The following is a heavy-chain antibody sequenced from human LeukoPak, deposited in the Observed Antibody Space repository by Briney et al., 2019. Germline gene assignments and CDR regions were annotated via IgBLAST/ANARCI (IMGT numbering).Heavy chain of an antibody. D-gene: IGHD1-26*01. CDR3: ATGRSGSYLYFDY. V-gene: IGHV1-69*13. CDR1: GGTFSSYA. CDR2: IIPIFGTA. J-gene: IGHJ4*02. Sequence: SVKVSCKASGGTFSSYAISWVRQAPGQGLEWMGGIIPIFGTANYAQKFQGRVTITADESTSTAYMELSSLRSEDTAVYYCATGRSGSYLYFDYWGQGTLVTVSS.